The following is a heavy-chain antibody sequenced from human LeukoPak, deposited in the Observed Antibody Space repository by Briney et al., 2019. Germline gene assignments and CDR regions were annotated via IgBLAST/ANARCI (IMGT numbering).Heavy chain of an antibody. CDR3: ARVIGVTCDYFDS. Sequence: SVKVSCKASGGRLSTYALAWVRQAPGQGLEWVGGIIPIFGTTRYAQNLQDRVTIIADESTNTADMELSSLRSDDTAVYYCARVIGVTCDYFDSWGQGTLVTVSS. D-gene: IGHD2-15*01. CDR1: GGRLSTYA. CDR2: IIPIFGTT. V-gene: IGHV1-69*13. J-gene: IGHJ4*02.